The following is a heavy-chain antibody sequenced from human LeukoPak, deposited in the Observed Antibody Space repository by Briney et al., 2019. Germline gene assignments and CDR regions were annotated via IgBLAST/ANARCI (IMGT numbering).Heavy chain of an antibody. D-gene: IGHD5-18*01. J-gene: IGHJ4*02. V-gene: IGHV4-34*01. CDR1: SGSFSGYY. CDR2: VNHSGST. CDR3: ARGYSYGYSFDY. Sequence: KPSETLSLTCAVYSGSFSGYYWSWIRQPPGKGLEWIGDVNHSGSTNYNPSLKSRVTISVDTSKNQFSLKLSSVTAADTAVYYCARGYSYGYSFDYWGQGTLVTVSS.